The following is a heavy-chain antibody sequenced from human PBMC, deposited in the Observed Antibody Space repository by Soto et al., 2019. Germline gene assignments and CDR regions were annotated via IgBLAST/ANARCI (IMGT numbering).Heavy chain of an antibody. CDR1: GFTFRDYY. D-gene: IGHD3-10*01. V-gene: IGHV3-11*05. CDR3: ARASYYGSGSYGLDI. Sequence: QVQLVESGGGLVKPGGSLRLSCEASGFTFRDYYMTWIRQSPGKGLECVSYISSSSDLTHFPDSVKGRFTISRDNARNLVFLQMNSLRAEDTAVYYCARASYYGSGSYGLDIWGQGTMVTVSS. J-gene: IGHJ3*02. CDR2: ISSSSDLT.